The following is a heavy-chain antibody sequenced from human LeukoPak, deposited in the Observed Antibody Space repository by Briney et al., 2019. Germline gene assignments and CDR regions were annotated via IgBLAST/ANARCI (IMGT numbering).Heavy chain of an antibody. CDR1: GYTFTSYG. CDR2: ISTYNGNT. CDR3: ATDPSGSSGA. D-gene: IGHD1-26*01. Sequence: ASVTVSCKASGYTFTSYGISWVRQAPGQGLEWMGWISTYNGNTNYAQKFQGRVTMTEDTSTDTAYMELSSLRSEDTAVYYCATDPSGSSGAWGQGTLVTVSS. J-gene: IGHJ5*02. V-gene: IGHV1-18*01.